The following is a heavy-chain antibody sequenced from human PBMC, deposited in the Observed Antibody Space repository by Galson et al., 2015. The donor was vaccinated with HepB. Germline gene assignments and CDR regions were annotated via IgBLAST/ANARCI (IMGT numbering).Heavy chain of an antibody. J-gene: IGHJ5*02. CDR2: ISYDGSNK. Sequence: SLRLSCAASGFTFSSYAMHWVRQAPGKGLEWVAVISYDGSNKYYADSVKGRFTISRDNSKNTLYLQMNSLRAEDTAVYYCARDSLVLLSYGWFDPWGQGTLVTVSS. V-gene: IGHV3-30-3*01. CDR1: GFTFSSYA. D-gene: IGHD3-22*01. CDR3: ARDSLVLLSYGWFDP.